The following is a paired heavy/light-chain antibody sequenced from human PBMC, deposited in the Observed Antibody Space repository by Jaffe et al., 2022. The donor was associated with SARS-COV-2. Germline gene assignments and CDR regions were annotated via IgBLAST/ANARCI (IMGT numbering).Heavy chain of an antibody. CDR1: GGTFSSYT. J-gene: IGHJ6*02. CDR3: ATPGDIVVVPAAMPYYYYYGMDV. CDR2: IIPILGIA. Sequence: QVQLVQSGAEVKKPGSSVKVSCKASGGTFSSYTISWVRQAPGQGLEWMGRIIPILGIANYAQKFQGRVTITADKSTSTAYMELSSLRSEDTAVYYCATPGDIVVVPAAMPYYYYYGMDVWGQGTTVTVSS. V-gene: IGHV1-69*02. D-gene: IGHD2-2*01.
Light chain of an antibody. J-gene: IGKJ2*01. CDR1: QSLLDSDDGNTY. CDR3: MQRIEFPS. CDR2: TLS. V-gene: IGKV2-40*01. Sequence: DIVMTQTPLSLPVTPGEPASISCRSSQSLLDSDDGNTYLDWYLQKPGQSPQLLIYTLSYRASGVPDRFSGSGSGTDFTLKISRVEAEDVGVYYCMQRIEFPSFGQGTKLEIK.